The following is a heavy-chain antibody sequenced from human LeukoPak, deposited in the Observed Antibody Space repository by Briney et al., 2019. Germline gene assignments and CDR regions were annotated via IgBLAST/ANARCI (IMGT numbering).Heavy chain of an antibody. CDR3: ASGTDPYTAGTLVGYFDY. Sequence: SVKVSCKASGGTFSSCAISWVRQAPGQGLEWMGGIIPIFGTANYAQKFQGRVTITADKSTSTAYMELSSLRSDDTAVYYCASGTDPYTAGTLVGYFDYWGQGTLVTVSS. D-gene: IGHD6-13*01. J-gene: IGHJ4*02. CDR2: IIPIFGTA. V-gene: IGHV1-69*06. CDR1: GGTFSSCA.